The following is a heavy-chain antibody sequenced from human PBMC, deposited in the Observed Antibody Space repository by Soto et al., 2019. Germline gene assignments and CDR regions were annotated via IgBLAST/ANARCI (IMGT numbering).Heavy chain of an antibody. V-gene: IGHV6-1*01. CDR2: TYYRSKWYN. CDR3: ARAADYYGSGSYLDAFDI. D-gene: IGHD3-10*01. Sequence: PSQTLSLTCAISGDSVSSNSAAWNWIRQSPSRGLEWLGRTYYRSKWYNDYAVSVKSRITINPDTSKNQFSLQLNSVTPEDTAVYYCARAADYYGSGSYLDAFDIWGQGTMVTVS. CDR1: GDSVSSNSAA. J-gene: IGHJ3*02.